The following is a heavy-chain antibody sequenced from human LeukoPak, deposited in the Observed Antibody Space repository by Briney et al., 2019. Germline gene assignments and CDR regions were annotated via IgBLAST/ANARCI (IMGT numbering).Heavy chain of an antibody. V-gene: IGHV3-30*18. J-gene: IGHJ6*02. D-gene: IGHD6-19*01. Sequence: PGGSLRLSCAASGFTFSSYGMHWVRQAPGKGLEWVAVISYDGSNKYYADSVKGRFTISRDNSKNTLYLQMNSLGAEDTAVYYCAKTKSGYSSGWYGYYYYYYGMDVWGQGTTVTVSS. CDR3: AKTKSGYSSGWYGYYYYYYGMDV. CDR1: GFTFSSYG. CDR2: ISYDGSNK.